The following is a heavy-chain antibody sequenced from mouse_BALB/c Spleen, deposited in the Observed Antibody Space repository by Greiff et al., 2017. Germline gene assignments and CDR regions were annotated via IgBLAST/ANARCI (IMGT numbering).Heavy chain of an antibody. J-gene: IGHJ3*01. CDR3: AYYYGSPFAY. CDR1: GFTFSSFG. V-gene: IGHV5-17*02. Sequence: DVKLVESGGGLVQPGGSRKLSCAASGFTFSSFGMHWVRQAPEKGLEWVAYISSGSSTIYYPDTVTGRFTISRDNAKNTLYLEMSSLRSEDTAMYYCAYYYGSPFAYWGQGTLVTVSA. D-gene: IGHD1-1*01. CDR2: ISSGSSTI.